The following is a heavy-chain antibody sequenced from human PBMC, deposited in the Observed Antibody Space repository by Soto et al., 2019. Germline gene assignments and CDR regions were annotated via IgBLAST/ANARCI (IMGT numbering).Heavy chain of an antibody. J-gene: IGHJ4*02. Sequence: SETLSLTCTVSGGSISSYYWSWIRQPPGKGLEWIGYIYYSGSTNYNPSLKSRVTISVDTSKNQFSLKLSSVTAADTAVYYCARSSGYSSSRFDYWGQGILVTAPQ. CDR2: IYYSGST. V-gene: IGHV4-59*01. D-gene: IGHD6-13*01. CDR3: ARSSGYSSSRFDY. CDR1: GGSISSYY.